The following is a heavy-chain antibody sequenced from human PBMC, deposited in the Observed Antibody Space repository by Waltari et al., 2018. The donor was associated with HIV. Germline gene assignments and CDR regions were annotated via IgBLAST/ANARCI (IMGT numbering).Heavy chain of an antibody. D-gene: IGHD3-3*01. CDR2: IIPIFSTA. V-gene: IGHV1-69*01. Sequence: QVQLVQSGAEVKKPGSSVKVSCKASGGTFSSYAIGWVRQAPGQGLEWLGGIIPIFSTANYAQKFQGRVTITADESTSTAYMELSSLRSEDTAVYYCARRRVVISSLDYYYYGMDVWGQGTTVTVSS. CDR3: ARRRVVISSLDYYYYGMDV. CDR1: GGTFSSYA. J-gene: IGHJ6*02.